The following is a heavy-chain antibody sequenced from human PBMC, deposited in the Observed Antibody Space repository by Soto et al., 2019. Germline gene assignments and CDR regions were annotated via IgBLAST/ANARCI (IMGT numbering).Heavy chain of an antibody. CDR3: VRDSGAKLSSS. Sequence: SVKVSCKASGGTFSSYRINWVRQAPGQGLEWVGRIVPIYRTADYAQKFQGRVTITADESARTSYMELRSLKSQDTAVYYCVRDSGAKLSSSWGQGTLVTVSS. D-gene: IGHD6-13*01. V-gene: IGHV1-69*13. CDR1: GGTFSSYR. CDR2: IVPIYRTA. J-gene: IGHJ4*02.